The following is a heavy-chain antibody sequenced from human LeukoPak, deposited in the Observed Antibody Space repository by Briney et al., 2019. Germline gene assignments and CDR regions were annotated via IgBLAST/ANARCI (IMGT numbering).Heavy chain of an antibody. D-gene: IGHD3-3*01. CDR2: IKQDGSEK. Sequence: GGSLRLPCAVSGFTFSSYCMSWVRQAPGKGLEGVANIKQDGSEKYYVDSVKGRFTISRDNAKNLLYLQMNSLRAEDTAVYYCARDIPGAWYYDFWSGYYRAYYFDYWGQGTLVTVSS. V-gene: IGHV3-7*01. CDR1: GFTFSSYC. J-gene: IGHJ4*02. CDR3: ARDIPGAWYYDFWSGYYRAYYFDY.